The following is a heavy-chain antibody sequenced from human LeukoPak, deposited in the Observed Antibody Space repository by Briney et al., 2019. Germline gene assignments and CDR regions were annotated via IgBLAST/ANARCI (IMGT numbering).Heavy chain of an antibody. CDR1: GGSISSGDYY. CDR2: IYYSGST. D-gene: IGHD2-2*01. CDR3: AREDIVVVPAAMN. J-gene: IGHJ4*02. V-gene: IGHV4-30-4*08. Sequence: SQTLSLTCTVSGGSISSGDYYWSWIRQPPGKGLEWIGYIYYSGSTYYNPSLKSRVTISVDTSKNQFSLKLSSVTAADTAVYYCAREDIVVVPAAMNWGQGTLVTVSS.